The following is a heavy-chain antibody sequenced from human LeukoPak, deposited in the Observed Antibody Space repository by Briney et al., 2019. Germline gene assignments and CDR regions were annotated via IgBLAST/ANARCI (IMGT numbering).Heavy chain of an antibody. Sequence: QTGGSLRLSCAASGFTFSSYGMHWVRQAPGKGLEWVAVISFDASNKYYADSVKGRFTISRDNSKNTLYLQMNSLRAEDATVYYCATEGSFDYWGQGTLVTVSS. CDR1: GFTFSSYG. CDR2: ISFDASNK. J-gene: IGHJ4*02. CDR3: ATEGSFDY. V-gene: IGHV3-30*03.